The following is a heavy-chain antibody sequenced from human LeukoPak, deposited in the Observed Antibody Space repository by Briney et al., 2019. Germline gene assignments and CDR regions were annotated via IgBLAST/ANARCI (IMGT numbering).Heavy chain of an antibody. J-gene: IGHJ3*02. CDR2: ISYDGSNK. CDR1: GFTFSSYS. V-gene: IGHV3-30*18. CDR3: AELGHDAFDI. D-gene: IGHD7-27*01. Sequence: GGSLRLSCAASGFTFSSYSMNWVRQAPGKGLEWVAVISYDGSNKYYADSVKGRFTISRDNSKNTLYLQMNSLRAEDTAVYYCAELGHDAFDIWGQGTMVTVSS.